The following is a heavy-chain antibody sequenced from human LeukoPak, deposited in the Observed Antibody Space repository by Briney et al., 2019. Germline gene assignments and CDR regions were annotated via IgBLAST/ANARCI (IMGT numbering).Heavy chain of an antibody. J-gene: IGHJ4*02. D-gene: IGHD3-10*01. V-gene: IGHV1-18*01. CDR1: GYTFTSYG. Sequence: ASVKVSCKASGYTFTSYGISWVRQAPGQGLEWMGWISAYSGDTNYAQKFQERVTITRDMSTSTAYMELSSLRSEDTAVYYCAAGVTVRGVTDYWGQGTLVTVSS. CDR3: AAGVTVRGVTDY. CDR2: ISAYSGDT.